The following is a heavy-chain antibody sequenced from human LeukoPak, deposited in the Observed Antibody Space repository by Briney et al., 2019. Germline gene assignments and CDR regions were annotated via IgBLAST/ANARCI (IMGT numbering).Heavy chain of an antibody. J-gene: IGHJ4*02. D-gene: IGHD1-26*01. CDR1: GFTFSTTW. V-gene: IGHV3-7*01. Sequence: GGSLRLPCSPSGFTFSTTWMTWVRQAPGKGLEWLGNINQGGSVTNYVDSVKGRFSISRDNANNIMYLQMNCLRVEDTAVYYCARDPHSGALDYWGQGTLVTVSS. CDR3: ARDPHSGALDY. CDR2: INQGGSVT.